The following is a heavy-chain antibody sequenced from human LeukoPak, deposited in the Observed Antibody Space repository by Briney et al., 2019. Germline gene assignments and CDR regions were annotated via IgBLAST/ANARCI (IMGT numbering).Heavy chain of an antibody. CDR3: ARDLGYCSSTSCYNWFDP. CDR1: GFTFSSYS. J-gene: IGHJ5*02. V-gene: IGHV3-21*01. D-gene: IGHD2-2*01. Sequence: PGGSLRLSCAASGFTFSSYSMHWVRQAPGKGLEWVSSISSSSSYIYYADSVKGRFTISRDNAKNSLYLQMNSLRAEDTAVYYCARDLGYCSSTSCYNWFDPWGQETLVTVSS. CDR2: ISSSSSYI.